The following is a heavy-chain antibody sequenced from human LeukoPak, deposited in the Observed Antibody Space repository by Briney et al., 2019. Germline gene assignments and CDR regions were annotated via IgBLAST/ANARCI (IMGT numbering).Heavy chain of an antibody. J-gene: IGHJ5*02. CDR2: IIPIFGTA. D-gene: IGHD4-17*01. CDR1: GGTFSSYA. V-gene: IGHV1-69*05. Sequence: RWASVKVSCKASGGTFSSYAISWVRQAPGQGLEWMGGIIPIFGTANYAQKFQGRVTITTDESTSTAYMELSSLRSEDTAVYYCARWGDYISGLDKNWFDPWGQGTLVTVSS. CDR3: ARWGDYISGLDKNWFDP.